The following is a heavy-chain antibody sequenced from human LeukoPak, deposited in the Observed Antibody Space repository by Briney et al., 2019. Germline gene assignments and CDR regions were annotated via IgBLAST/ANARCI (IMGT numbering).Heavy chain of an antibody. V-gene: IGHV1-69*05. J-gene: IGHJ4*02. Sequence: SVKVSCKASGGTFSSYAISWVRQAPGQGLEWMGRIIPIFGTANYTQKFQGRVTITTDESTSTAYMELSSLRSEDTAVYYCARDPLRSYYDSSGYYNYWGQGTLVTVSS. D-gene: IGHD3-22*01. CDR3: ARDPLRSYYDSSGYYNY. CDR2: IIPIFGTA. CDR1: GGTFSSYA.